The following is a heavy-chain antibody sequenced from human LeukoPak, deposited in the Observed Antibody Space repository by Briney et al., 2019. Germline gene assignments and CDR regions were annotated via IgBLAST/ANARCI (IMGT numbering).Heavy chain of an antibody. D-gene: IGHD6-13*01. J-gene: IGHJ4*02. Sequence: KPSETLSLTCAVYGGSFSGYYWSWIRQPPGKGLEWTGEINHSGSTNYNPSLKSRVTISVDTSKNQFSLKLSSVTAADTAVYYCARGLGSWKYWGQGTLVPVSS. CDR2: INHSGST. CDR1: GGSFSGYY. V-gene: IGHV4-34*01. CDR3: ARGLGSWKY.